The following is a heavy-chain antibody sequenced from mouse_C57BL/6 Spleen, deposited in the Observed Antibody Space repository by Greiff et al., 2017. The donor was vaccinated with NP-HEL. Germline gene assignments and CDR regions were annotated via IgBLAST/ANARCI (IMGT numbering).Heavy chain of an antibody. CDR3: ARKEDSSGYPYYAMDY. V-gene: IGHV1-59*01. CDR2: IDPSDSYT. J-gene: IGHJ4*01. D-gene: IGHD3-2*02. CDR1: GYTFTSYW. Sequence: QVQLQQPGAELVRPGTSVKLSCKASGYTFTSYWMHWVKQRPGQGLEWIGVIDPSDSYTNYNQKFKGKATLTVDTSSSTAYRQLSSLTSEDSAVYYCARKEDSSGYPYYAMDYWGQGTSVTVSS.